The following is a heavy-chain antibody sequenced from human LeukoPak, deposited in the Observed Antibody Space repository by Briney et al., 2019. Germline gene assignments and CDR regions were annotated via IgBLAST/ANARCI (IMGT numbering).Heavy chain of an antibody. CDR3: ARGGRRF. J-gene: IGHJ4*02. CDR1: GFTVSSNY. CDR2: IYSSGST. V-gene: IGHV3-53*01. Sequence: GGSLRLSCAASGFTVSSNYMSWVRQAPGKGLEWVSVIYSSGSTYYADSVKGRFTISRDNAKNSLYLQMNSLRGEDTAVYYCARGGRRFWGQGTLVTVSS. D-gene: IGHD3-16*01.